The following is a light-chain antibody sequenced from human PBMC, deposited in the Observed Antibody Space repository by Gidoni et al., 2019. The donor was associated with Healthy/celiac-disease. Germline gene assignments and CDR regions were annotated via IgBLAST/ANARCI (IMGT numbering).Light chain of an antibody. CDR3: QQYNNWPLT. Sequence: PATVSGSPGERATLSGRASQSVSSNLAWYQQKPGQAPRLLIYGASTRATGIPARFSGSGSGTEFTLTISSLQSEDFAVYYCQQYNNWPLTFGGGTKVEIK. V-gene: IGKV3-15*01. CDR2: GAS. CDR1: QSVSSN. J-gene: IGKJ4*01.